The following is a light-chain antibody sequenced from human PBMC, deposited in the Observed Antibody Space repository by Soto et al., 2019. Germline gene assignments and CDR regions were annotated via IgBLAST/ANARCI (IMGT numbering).Light chain of an antibody. V-gene: IGKV1-27*01. CDR3: QKYDSAPLT. CDR1: QGFSNS. CDR2: GAS. Sequence: DIQMTQSPSSLIASIGDRVTISCRASQGFSNSLAWYQQKPGKVPTLLIYGASILQSGVPSRFSGSGSGTEFTLTISCLQPEDVATYFCQKYDSAPLTFGGGTKVEIK. J-gene: IGKJ4*01.